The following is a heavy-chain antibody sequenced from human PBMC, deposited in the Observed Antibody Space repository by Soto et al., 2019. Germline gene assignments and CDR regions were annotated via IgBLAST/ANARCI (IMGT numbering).Heavy chain of an antibody. CDR3: ANFLIVVVRAAILDFDL. CDR1: GFTVSSYA. Sequence: EVQLVESGGGLVQPGGSLRLSCAASGFTVSSYAMSWVRQAPGKGLEWVSAISGSGGSTYYADSVKGRFTISRDNSKNTLYLQMNSLRAEATAVYYCANFLIVVVRAAILDFDLWGRGALVTVSS. V-gene: IGHV3-23*04. J-gene: IGHJ2*01. CDR2: ISGSGGST. D-gene: IGHD2-2*01.